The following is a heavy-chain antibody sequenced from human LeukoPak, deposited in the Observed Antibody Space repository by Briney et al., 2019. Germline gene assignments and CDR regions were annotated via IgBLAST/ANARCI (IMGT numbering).Heavy chain of an antibody. D-gene: IGHD1-1*01. CDR1: GYTFTGYY. Sequence: ASVRVSCKASGYTFTGYYMHWVRQGLEWMGWINPNSGGTNSAQKFQGRVTMTRDTSISTAYMELSRLRSDDTAVYYCARVASTTRRHDAFDIWGQGTTVTVSS. J-gene: IGHJ3*02. V-gene: IGHV1-2*02. CDR3: ARVASTTRRHDAFDI. CDR2: INPNSGGT.